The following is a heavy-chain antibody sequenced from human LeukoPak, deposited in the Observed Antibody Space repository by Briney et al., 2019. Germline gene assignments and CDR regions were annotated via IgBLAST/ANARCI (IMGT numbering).Heavy chain of an antibody. CDR1: GFTFDDYA. V-gene: IGHV3-43*02. Sequence: GGSLRLSCAASGFTFDDYAMHWVRQAPGKGLEWVSLISGDGGSTYYADSVKGRFTISRDNSKNSLFLQMNSLRTEDTALYYSAKDRVAMVRGVSFSFDCWGQGTLVPVSS. CDR2: ISGDGGST. J-gene: IGHJ4*02. CDR3: AKDRVAMVRGVSFSFDC. D-gene: IGHD3-10*01.